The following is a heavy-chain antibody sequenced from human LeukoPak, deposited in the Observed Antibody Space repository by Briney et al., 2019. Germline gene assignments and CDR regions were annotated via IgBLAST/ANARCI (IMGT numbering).Heavy chain of an antibody. D-gene: IGHD2-2*01. CDR3: ARNYCSSTSCYEGPVDWFDP. Sequence: SQTLSLTCAISGDSVSSNSAAWNWIRQSPSRGLEWLGRTYYRSKWYNDYAVSVKSRITINPETSKNQFSLQLNSVTPEDTAVYYCARNYCSSTSCYEGPVDWFDPWGQGTLVTVSS. CDR1: GDSVSSNSAA. J-gene: IGHJ5*02. V-gene: IGHV6-1*01. CDR2: TYYRSKWYN.